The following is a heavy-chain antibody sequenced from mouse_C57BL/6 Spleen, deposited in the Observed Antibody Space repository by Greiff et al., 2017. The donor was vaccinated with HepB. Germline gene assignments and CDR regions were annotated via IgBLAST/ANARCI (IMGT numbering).Heavy chain of an antibody. CDR3: VRGSTMITRWYFDV. CDR2: IRSKSNNYAT. J-gene: IGHJ1*03. Sequence: EVQGVESGGGLVQPKGSLKLSCAASGFSFNTYAMNWVRQAPGKGLEWVARIRSKSNNYATYYADSVKDRFTISRDDSESMLYLQMNNLKTEDTAMYYCVRGSTMITRWYFDVWGTGTTVTVSS. CDR1: GFSFNTYA. D-gene: IGHD2-4*01. V-gene: IGHV10-1*01.